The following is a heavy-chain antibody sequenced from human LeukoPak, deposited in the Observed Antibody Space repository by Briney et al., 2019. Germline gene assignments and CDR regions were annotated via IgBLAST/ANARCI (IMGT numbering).Heavy chain of an antibody. CDR3: ARDTLGYCSGVSCSTAFGI. J-gene: IGHJ3*02. D-gene: IGHD2-15*01. CDR2: IYTSGST. Sequence: SETLSLTCTVSGGSISSYYWSWIRQPAGKGLEWIGRIYTSGSTNYNPSLKSRVTMSVDTSKSQFSLKLSSVTAADTAVYYCARDTLGYCSGVSCSTAFGIWGQGTMVTVSS. V-gene: IGHV4-4*07. CDR1: GGSISSYY.